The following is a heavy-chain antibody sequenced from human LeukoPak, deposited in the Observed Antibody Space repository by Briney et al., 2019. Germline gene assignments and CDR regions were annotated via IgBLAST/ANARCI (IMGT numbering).Heavy chain of an antibody. Sequence: GGSLRLSCAASGFTFSSYSMNWVRQAPGKGLEWVSSISSSSSYIYYADSVKGRFTISRDNAKNSLYLQMNSLRAEDTAVYYCALMIPRYYDSSGNFDYWGQGALVTVSS. CDR2: ISSSSSYI. CDR3: ALMIPRYYDSSGNFDY. CDR1: GFTFSSYS. D-gene: IGHD3-22*01. J-gene: IGHJ4*02. V-gene: IGHV3-21*01.